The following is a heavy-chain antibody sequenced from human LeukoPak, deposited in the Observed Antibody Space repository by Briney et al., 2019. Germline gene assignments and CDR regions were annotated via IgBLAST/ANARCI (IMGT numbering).Heavy chain of an antibody. D-gene: IGHD6-19*01. V-gene: IGHV3-66*01. J-gene: IGHJ4*02. CDR2: IYSGGST. CDR1: GFTVSSHY. CDR3: ARVAVAGSGVDY. Sequence: PGGSLRLSCAASGFTVSSHYMSWVRQAPGKGLEWVSVIYSGGSTYYADSVKGRFTISRDNSKNTPYLQMNSLRAEDTAVYYCARVAVAGSGVDYWGQGTLVTVSS.